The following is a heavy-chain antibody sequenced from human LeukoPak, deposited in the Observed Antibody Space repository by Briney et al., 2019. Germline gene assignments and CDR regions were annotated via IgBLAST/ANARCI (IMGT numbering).Heavy chain of an antibody. V-gene: IGHV3-23*01. CDR1: AFTFTSDA. D-gene: IGHD6-19*01. J-gene: IGHJ5*02. CDR2: VSGSGGST. Sequence: GSMRLSSAAAAFTFTSDAMGWVSQAQGEGMEWVSAVSGSGGSTFYANSVKGRFTISRDNSKNTLYLQMNSLRAEDTAVYYCAKDHSSGWPENWCDPWGQGTLGTVSS. CDR3: AKDHSSGWPENWCDP.